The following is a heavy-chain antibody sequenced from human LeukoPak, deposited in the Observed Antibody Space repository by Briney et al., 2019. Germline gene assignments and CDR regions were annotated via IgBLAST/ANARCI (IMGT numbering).Heavy chain of an antibody. Sequence: QPGGSLRLSCAASGNYWMHWVRQAPGKGLEWVSVVSGSGATTYYADSVKGRFTISRDNSENTLYLRMNSLRAEDTAVYYCARQGGRYYDSSGYYQYWGQGTLVTIS. D-gene: IGHD3-22*01. CDR2: VSGSGATT. CDR1: GNYW. J-gene: IGHJ4*02. V-gene: IGHV3-23*01. CDR3: ARQGGRYYDSSGYYQY.